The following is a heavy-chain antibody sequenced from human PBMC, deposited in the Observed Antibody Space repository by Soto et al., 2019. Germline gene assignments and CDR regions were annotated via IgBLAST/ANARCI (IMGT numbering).Heavy chain of an antibody. J-gene: IGHJ4*02. CDR3: ARNYYGSGSSK. CDR2: RNPNNGYT. V-gene: IGHV1-8*01. Sequence: QVQLEQSGAEVKKPGASVKVSCKASGYTFVSYDINWVRQATGQGLEWMGWRNPNNGYTGYAQKFQGRLTMTRNTSINTAYMELSSLRSEDTAVYYCARNYYGSGSSKWGQGTLVTVSS. CDR1: GYTFVSYD. D-gene: IGHD3-10*01.